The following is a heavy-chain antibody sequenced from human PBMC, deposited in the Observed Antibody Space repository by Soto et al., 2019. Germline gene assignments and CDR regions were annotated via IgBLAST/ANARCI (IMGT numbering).Heavy chain of an antibody. Sequence: SETLSLTCTVSGASIITDNYFWVWISQSPRRGLELIGSISYSGRTYDNPSLQSRVTISIDASKNQFSLKLTSVTTADTAVYYCARRRASDYGGNHHPYYFDRWGQGALVTVSS. CDR1: GASIITDNYF. CDR2: ISYSGRT. V-gene: IGHV4-39*01. CDR3: ARRRASDYGGNHHPYYFDR. J-gene: IGHJ4*02. D-gene: IGHD4-17*01.